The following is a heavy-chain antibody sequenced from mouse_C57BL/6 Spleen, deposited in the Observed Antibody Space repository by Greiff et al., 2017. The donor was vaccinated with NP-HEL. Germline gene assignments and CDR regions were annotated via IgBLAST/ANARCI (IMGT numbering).Heavy chain of an antibody. CDR3: ARSEGWLLLYAMDY. D-gene: IGHD2-3*01. J-gene: IGHJ4*01. CDR1: GYAFSSSW. CDR2: IYPGDGDT. Sequence: QVQLQQSGPELVKPGASVKISCKASGYAFSSSWMNWVKQRPGKGLEWIGRIYPGDGDTNYNGKFKGKATLTADKSSSTAYMQLSSLTSEDSAVYFCARSEGWLLLYAMDYWGQGTSVTVSS. V-gene: IGHV1-82*01.